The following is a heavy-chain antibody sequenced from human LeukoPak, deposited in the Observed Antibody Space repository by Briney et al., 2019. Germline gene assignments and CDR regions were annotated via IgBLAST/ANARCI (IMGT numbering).Heavy chain of an antibody. J-gene: IGHJ4*02. CDR3: ARGRRPGHDSLYYFDY. CDR1: GYTFTSYD. V-gene: IGHV1-8*03. Sequence: ASVKVSCKASGYTFTSYDINRVRQATGQGLEWMGWMNPNSGNTGFAQKFQGRVTITRNTSISTAYMELSSLRSEDTAVYYCARGRRPGHDSLYYFDYWGQGTLVTVSS. D-gene: IGHD1-1*01. CDR2: MNPNSGNT.